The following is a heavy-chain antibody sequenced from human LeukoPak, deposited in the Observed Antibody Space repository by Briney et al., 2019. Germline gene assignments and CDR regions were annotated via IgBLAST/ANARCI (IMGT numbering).Heavy chain of an antibody. CDR3: ARGGYYDSSGYYGFDP. D-gene: IGHD3-22*01. CDR2: IYYSGST. J-gene: IGHJ5*02. Sequence: SETLSLTCTVSGGSISSSSYYWGWIRQPPGKGLEWIGSIYYSGSTYYNPSLKSRVTISVDTSKNQFSLKLSSVTAADTAVYYCARGGYYDSSGYYGFDPWGQGTLVTVSS. V-gene: IGHV4-39*07. CDR1: GGSISSSSYY.